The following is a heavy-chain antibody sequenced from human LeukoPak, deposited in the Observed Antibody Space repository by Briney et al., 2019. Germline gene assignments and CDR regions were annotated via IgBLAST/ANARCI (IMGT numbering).Heavy chain of an antibody. J-gene: IGHJ4*02. V-gene: IGHV1-46*01. CDR2: INPSGGST. D-gene: IGHD3-10*01. CDR3: ARDFSSHHYGSGAGA. CDR1: GYTFTSYY. Sequence: GASVKVSCKASGYTFTSYYMHWVRQAPGQGLEWMGIINPSGGSTSYAQKFQGRVTMTRDTSTSTVYMELSSLRSEDTAVYYCARDFSSHHYGSGAGAWGQGTLVTVSS.